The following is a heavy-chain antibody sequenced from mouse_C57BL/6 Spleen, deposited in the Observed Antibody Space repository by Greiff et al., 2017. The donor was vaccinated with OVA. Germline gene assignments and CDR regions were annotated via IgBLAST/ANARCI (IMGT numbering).Heavy chain of an antibody. CDR2: IYPSDSET. J-gene: IGHJ4*01. Sequence: QVQLQQPGAELVRPGSSVKLSCEASGYTFTSYWMDWVKQRPGQGLEWIGNIYPSDSETHYNQKFKDKATLTVDKSSSTAYMQLSSLTSEDSAVYYCARGGYDYDYYYAMDYWGQGTSVTVSS. CDR3: ARGGYDYDYYYAMDY. CDR1: GYTFTSYW. D-gene: IGHD2-4*01. V-gene: IGHV1-61*01.